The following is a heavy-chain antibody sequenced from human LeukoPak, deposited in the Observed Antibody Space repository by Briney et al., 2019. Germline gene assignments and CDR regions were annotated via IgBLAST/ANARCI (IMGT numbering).Heavy chain of an antibody. J-gene: IGHJ6*03. D-gene: IGHD4-11*01. CDR3: ARGRVSSSTWYSTYYYFFYMDF. V-gene: IGHV4-59*01. CDR2: VAHAGST. Sequence: SETLSLTCTVSDDSITMYYWTWIRQPPGKGLEWIGYVAHAGSTKFNPSLNGRVSISRDTSNNFFSLRLRSVTAADTAVYFCARGRVSSSTWYSTYYYFFYMDFWGKGTTVTVSS. CDR1: DDSITMYY.